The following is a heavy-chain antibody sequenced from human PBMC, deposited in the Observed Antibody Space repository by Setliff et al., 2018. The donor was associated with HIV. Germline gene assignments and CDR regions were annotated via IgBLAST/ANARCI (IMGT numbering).Heavy chain of an antibody. CDR3: TREGRGDPAMATTRIDY. Sequence: KTSETLSLTCSVSGDSISSGSYFWGWIRQTPGKGLEWIGNIYYTGFANYNPSLKSRVTISLDTSKTHFFLNLTSVTDADTAVYFCTREGRGDPAMATTRIDYWGQGKLVTVSS. D-gene: IGHD1-1*01. CDR1: GDSISSGSYF. CDR2: IYYTGFA. V-gene: IGHV4-39*02. J-gene: IGHJ4*02.